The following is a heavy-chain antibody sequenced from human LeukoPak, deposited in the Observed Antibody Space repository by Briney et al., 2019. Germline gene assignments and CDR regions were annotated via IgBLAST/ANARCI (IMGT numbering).Heavy chain of an antibody. Sequence: GSLRLSCAASGFPFSSYSMNWVRQAPGEGLEGVSSISSSSSYVYYADSVKGRFTISRDNAKNSLYLQMNSLRADDTAVYYCALSDFDFWSGYYIRIGYWGQGTLATVSS. D-gene: IGHD3-3*01. CDR1: GFPFSSYS. J-gene: IGHJ4*02. CDR3: ALSDFDFWSGYYIRIGY. CDR2: ISSSSSYV. V-gene: IGHV3-21*04.